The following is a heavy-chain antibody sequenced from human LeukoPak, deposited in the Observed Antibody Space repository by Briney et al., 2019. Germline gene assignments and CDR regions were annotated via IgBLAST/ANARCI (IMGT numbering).Heavy chain of an antibody. CDR1: GYTFTNYY. CDR2: INPSNGST. CDR3: ARDRPDIVLMVHRYRGYYFDY. D-gene: IGHD2-8*01. Sequence: ASVKVSCKASGYTFTNYYIHWVRQAPGQGLEWMGIINPSNGSTSYAQKFQGRVTMTRDTSTSTVYMELSSLRSEDTAVYYCARDRPDIVLMVHRYRGYYFDYWGQGTLVTVSS. J-gene: IGHJ4*02. V-gene: IGHV1-46*01.